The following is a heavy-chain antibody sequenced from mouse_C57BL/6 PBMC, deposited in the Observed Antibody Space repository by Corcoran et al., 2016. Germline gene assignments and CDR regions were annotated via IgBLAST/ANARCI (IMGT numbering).Heavy chain of an antibody. CDR1: GYTFTDYY. V-gene: IGHV1-26*01. CDR2: INPNNGGT. J-gene: IGHJ2*01. CDR3: ASYDYT. D-gene: IGHD2-4*01. Sequence: EVQLQQSGPELVKPGASVKISCKASGYTFTDYYMNWVKQSHGKSLEWIGDINPNNGGTSYNQKFKGKATLTVDKSSSTAYMELRSLTSEDSAVYYCASYDYTWGQGTTLTVSS.